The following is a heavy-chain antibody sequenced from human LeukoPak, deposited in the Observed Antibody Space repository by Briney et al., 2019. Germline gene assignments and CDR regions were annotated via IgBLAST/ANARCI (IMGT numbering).Heavy chain of an antibody. CDR1: GFTFSSYA. CDR3: AKVMARFLEWPLDAFDI. D-gene: IGHD3-3*01. J-gene: IGHJ3*02. CDR2: ISGSGGST. V-gene: IGHV3-23*01. Sequence: GGSLRLSCAASGFTFSSYAMSWVRQAPGKGLEWVSAISGSGGSTYYADSVKGRFTISRDNSKNTLYLQMNSLRAEDTAVYYCAKVMARFLEWPLDAFDIWGQGTMVTVSS.